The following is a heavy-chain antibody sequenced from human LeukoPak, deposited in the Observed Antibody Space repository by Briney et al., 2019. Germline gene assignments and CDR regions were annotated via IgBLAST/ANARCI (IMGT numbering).Heavy chain of an antibody. V-gene: IGHV3-30*02. Sequence: GGSLRLSCAASGFTFSSYGMHWVRQAPGKGLEWVAFIRYDGSNKYYADSVKGRFTISRDNSKNTLYLQMNSLRAEDTAVYYCAIAPLAGCAFNYWGQGTLPTVSS. D-gene: IGHD6-19*01. CDR1: GFTFSSYG. J-gene: IGHJ4*02. CDR2: IRYDGSNK. CDR3: AIAPLAGCAFNY.